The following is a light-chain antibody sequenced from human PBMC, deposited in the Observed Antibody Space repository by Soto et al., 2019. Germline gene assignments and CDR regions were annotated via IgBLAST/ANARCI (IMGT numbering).Light chain of an antibody. Sequence: QSVLTKPPSASGTPGQRVTISCSGSSSNIGSNTVSWFQQLPGRAPKLLFYTNNHRPSGVPDRFSGSKSGTSASLAISGLQSEDEADYYCAACDDSLDGHVVFGGGTQLTVL. J-gene: IGLJ7*01. CDR1: SSNIGSNT. CDR2: TNN. CDR3: AACDDSLDGHVV. V-gene: IGLV1-44*01.